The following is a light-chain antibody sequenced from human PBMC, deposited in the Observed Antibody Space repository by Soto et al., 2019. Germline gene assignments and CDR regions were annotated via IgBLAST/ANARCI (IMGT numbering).Light chain of an antibody. V-gene: IGKV1-27*01. CDR3: QKYNSAPLT. CDR2: DAS. CDR1: QGISHF. Sequence: DIQMTQSPSSLSASVGDRVAITCRASQGISHFLAWYQQNPGKAPKLLIYDASTLQSGVPSRFSGSGSGTEFTLTISSLQPEDFATYYCQKYNSAPLTFGGGTKVEI. J-gene: IGKJ4*01.